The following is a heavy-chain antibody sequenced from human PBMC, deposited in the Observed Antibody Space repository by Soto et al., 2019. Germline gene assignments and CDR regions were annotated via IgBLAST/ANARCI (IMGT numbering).Heavy chain of an antibody. D-gene: IGHD2-15*01. J-gene: IGHJ6*03. CDR1: GFTFDDYA. CDR2: ISWNGGSI. CDR3: AKDGVYCSGGRCYKGYYYWDV. Sequence: EVQLVESGGGLVQPGRSLRLSCAASGFTFDDYAMHWVRQAPGKGLEWVSGISWNGGSIGYADSVKGRFTISRDNAKNSLYLRINSLRAEDTALYYCAKDGVYCSGGRCYKGYYYWDVWGKGTTVTVSS. V-gene: IGHV3-9*01.